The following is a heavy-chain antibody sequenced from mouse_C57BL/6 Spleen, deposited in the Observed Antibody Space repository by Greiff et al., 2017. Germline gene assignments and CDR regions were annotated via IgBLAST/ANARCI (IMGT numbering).Heavy chain of an antibody. D-gene: IGHD1-1*01. V-gene: IGHV1-64*01. CDR2: IHPNSGST. CDR1: GYTFTSYW. J-gene: IGHJ2*01. CDR3: ARDYYGSIGY. Sequence: QVQLKQPGAELVKPGASVKLSCKASGYTFTSYWMHWVKQRPGQGLEWIGMIHPNSGSTNYNEKFKSKATLTVDKSSSTAYMQLSSLTSEDSAVYYCARDYYGSIGYWGQGTTLTVSS.